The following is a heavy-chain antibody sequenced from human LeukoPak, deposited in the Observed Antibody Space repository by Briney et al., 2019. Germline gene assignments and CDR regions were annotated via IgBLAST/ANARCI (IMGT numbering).Heavy chain of an antibody. D-gene: IGHD1-14*01. J-gene: IGHJ3*02. V-gene: IGHV1-69-2*01. CDR1: GYTFTDYY. CDR3: ARPGRVRATNRGAFDI. Sequence: ASVKVSCKVSGYTFTDYYMHWVQQAPGKGLEWMGLVDPEDGETIYAERFQGRVTITADTSTSTAYMELRSLRSDDTAVYYCARPGRVRATNRGAFDIWGQGTMVTVSS. CDR2: VDPEDGET.